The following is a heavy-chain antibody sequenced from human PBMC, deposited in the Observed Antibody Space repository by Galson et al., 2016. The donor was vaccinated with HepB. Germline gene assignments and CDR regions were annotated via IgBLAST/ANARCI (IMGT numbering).Heavy chain of an antibody. Sequence: QSGAEVKKPGESLRISCKGSGYTFTSHWIGWVRQMPGKGLEVMGFIYPGDFDTRYSPSFQGQVTISADKSTTNVYLQWSSLKASDTAIYYCARLDHRGYMYAYLDYWGQGTLVTVSS. CDR3: ARLDHRGYMYAYLDY. CDR2: IYPGDFDT. CDR1: GYTFTSHW. V-gene: IGHV5-51*01. D-gene: IGHD5-18*01. J-gene: IGHJ4*02.